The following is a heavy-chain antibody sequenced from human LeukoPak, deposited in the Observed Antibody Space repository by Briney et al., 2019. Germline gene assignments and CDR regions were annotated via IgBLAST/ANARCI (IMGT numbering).Heavy chain of an antibody. Sequence: PGGSLRLSCAASGFTFDDYGMSWVRQAPGKGLELVSGINWNGGSTGYADSVKGRFTISRDNAKNFLYLQMNSLRAEDTALYYCARDYYDSSGYYYFDYWGQGTLVTVSS. CDR2: INWNGGST. CDR1: GFTFDDYG. V-gene: IGHV3-20*04. J-gene: IGHJ4*02. D-gene: IGHD3-22*01. CDR3: ARDYYDSSGYYYFDY.